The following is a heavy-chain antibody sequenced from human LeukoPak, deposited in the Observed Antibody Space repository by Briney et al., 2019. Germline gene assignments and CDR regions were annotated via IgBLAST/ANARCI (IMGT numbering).Heavy chain of an antibody. V-gene: IGHV3-48*03. J-gene: IGHJ4*02. Sequence: PGGSLRLSYAASGFTFSSYEMNWVRQAPGKGLEWVSYISSSGSTIYYADSVKGRFTISRDNAKNSLYLQMNSLRAEDTAVYYCARVQAGYFDYWGQGTLVTVSS. CDR1: GFTFSSYE. CDR2: ISSSGSTI. CDR3: ARVQAGYFDY. D-gene: IGHD6-19*01.